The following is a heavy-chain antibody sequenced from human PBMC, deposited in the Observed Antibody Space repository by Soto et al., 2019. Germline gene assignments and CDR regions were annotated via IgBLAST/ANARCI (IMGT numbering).Heavy chain of an antibody. CDR2: ISSSGSTI. D-gene: IGHD3-16*01. J-gene: IGHJ6*02. CDR3: ARVGRGSYSYGMDV. CDR1: GFTFSSYE. V-gene: IGHV3-48*03. Sequence: GSLRLSCAASGFTFSSYEMNWVRQAPGKGLEWVSYISSSGSTIYYADSVKGRFTISRDNAKNSLYLQMNSLRAEDTAVYYCARVGRGSYSYGMDVWGQGXTVTVYS.